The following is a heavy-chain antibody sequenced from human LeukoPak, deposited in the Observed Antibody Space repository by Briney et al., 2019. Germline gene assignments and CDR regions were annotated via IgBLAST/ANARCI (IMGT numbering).Heavy chain of an antibody. Sequence: SETLSLTCTVSGGSVSSGSYYWSWIRQPPGKGLGWIGYIYYSGSTNYNPSLKSRVTISVDTSKNQFSLKLSSVTAADTAVYYCARGGWLRLRYRDVYFDYWGQGTLVTVSS. CDR2: IYYSGST. CDR3: ARGGWLRLRYRDVYFDY. J-gene: IGHJ4*02. D-gene: IGHD5-12*01. V-gene: IGHV4-61*01. CDR1: GGSVSSGSYY.